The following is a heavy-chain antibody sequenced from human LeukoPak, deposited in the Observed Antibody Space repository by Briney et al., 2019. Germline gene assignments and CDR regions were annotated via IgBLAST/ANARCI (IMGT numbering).Heavy chain of an antibody. D-gene: IGHD6-13*01. CDR2: FDPEDGEA. CDR3: ATYIQQLVLFAY. J-gene: IGHJ4*02. V-gene: IGHV1-24*01. CDR1: GYRLSEVS. Sequence: GASVKVSCKVSGYRLSEVSMHWVRQAPGKGLEWMGSFDPEDGEAIYAQRFQGRVSMTEDTSTHTAYMEVNSLRSEDTAASYCATYIQQLVLFAYWGQGTLVTVSS.